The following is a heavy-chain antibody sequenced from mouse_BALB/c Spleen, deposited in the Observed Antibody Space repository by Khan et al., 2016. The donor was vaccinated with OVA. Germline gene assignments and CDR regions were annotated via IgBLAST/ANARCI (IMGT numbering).Heavy chain of an antibody. CDR3: AKCGDGSTYAMAY. D-gene: IGHD2-3*01. V-gene: IGHV2-3*01. Sequence: QVQLKESGPGLVAPSQSLAITCTVSGFSLTIYGVNWIRQPPGKGLEWLGVIWGDGSTNYHSAPISRLSISKDNSKSQVFLKLNSLQTDDTATYYCAKCGDGSTYAMAYWGQGTSVTVSS. J-gene: IGHJ4*01. CDR2: IWGDGST. CDR1: GFSLTIYG.